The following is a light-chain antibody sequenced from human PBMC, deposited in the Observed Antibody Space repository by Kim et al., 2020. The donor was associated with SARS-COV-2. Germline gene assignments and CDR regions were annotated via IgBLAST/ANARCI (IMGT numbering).Light chain of an antibody. J-gene: IGLJ2*01. Sequence: SYELTQPPSVSVSPGQTASITCSGDKLGDKYACWYQQKPGQSPVLVIYQDSKRPSGIPERFSGSNSGNTATLTISGTHAMDEADYYCQAWDSSHVVFGGG. CDR3: QAWDSSHVV. CDR1: KLGDKY. V-gene: IGLV3-1*01. CDR2: QDS.